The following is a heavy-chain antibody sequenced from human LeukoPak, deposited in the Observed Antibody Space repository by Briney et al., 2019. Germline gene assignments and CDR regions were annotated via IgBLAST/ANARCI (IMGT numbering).Heavy chain of an antibody. Sequence: SETLSLTCTVSGDSISSYYWSWIRQPPGKGLEWIGYIYYSGSTNYNPSLKSRVTISRDTSKNQFSLNLSSVTAADTAVYYCARLSGYKAFDIWGQGTMVTVSS. CDR3: ARLSGYKAFDI. D-gene: IGHD3-22*01. J-gene: IGHJ3*02. CDR2: IYYSGST. CDR1: GDSISSYY. V-gene: IGHV4-59*01.